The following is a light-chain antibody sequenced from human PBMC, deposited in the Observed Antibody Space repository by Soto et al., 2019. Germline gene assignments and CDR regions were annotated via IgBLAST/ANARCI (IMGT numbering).Light chain of an antibody. CDR2: EVS. CDR1: SSDVGGYNY. V-gene: IGLV2-14*01. J-gene: IGLJ1*01. CDR3: SSYAGNYSDV. Sequence: QSALTQPASVSGSPGQSITISCTGTSSDVGGYNYVSWYQQHPGKAPKLMIYEVSNRPSGVSFRFSGSKSGNTASLTISGLQADDEANYYCSSYAGNYSDVFTTGTKVNV.